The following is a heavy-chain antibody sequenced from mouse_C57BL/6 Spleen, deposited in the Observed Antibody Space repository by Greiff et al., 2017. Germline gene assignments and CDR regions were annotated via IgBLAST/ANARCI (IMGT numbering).Heavy chain of an antibody. CDR2: IDPETGGT. D-gene: IGHD1-1*01. V-gene: IGHV1-15*01. J-gene: IGHJ2*01. Sequence: QVHVKQSGAELVRPGASVTLSCKASGYTFTDYEMHWVKQTPVHGLEWIGAIDPETGGTAYNQKFKGKAILTADKSSSTAYMELRSLTSEDSAVYYCTRRGVITTVVSPFDYWGQGTTLTVSS. CDR3: TRRGVITTVVSPFDY. CDR1: GYTFTDYE.